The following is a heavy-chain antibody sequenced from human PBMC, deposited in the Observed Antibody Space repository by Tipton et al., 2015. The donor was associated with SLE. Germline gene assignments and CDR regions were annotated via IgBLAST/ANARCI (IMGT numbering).Heavy chain of an antibody. Sequence: SLRLSCAASGFTFSDYYMSWIRQAPGKGLEWVSYISSSGSTIYYADSVKGRFTISRDNAKNSLYLQMNSLRAEDTAVYYCAKDRRGSSWPNDAFDIWGQGTMVTVSS. J-gene: IGHJ3*02. D-gene: IGHD6-13*01. CDR3: AKDRRGSSWPNDAFDI. V-gene: IGHV3-11*01. CDR2: ISSSGSTI. CDR1: GFTFSDYY.